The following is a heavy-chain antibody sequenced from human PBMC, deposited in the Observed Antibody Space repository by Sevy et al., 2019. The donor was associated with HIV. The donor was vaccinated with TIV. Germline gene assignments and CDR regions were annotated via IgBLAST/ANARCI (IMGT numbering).Heavy chain of an antibody. CDR1: GGSISSSSYY. CDR3: ARHKIKAYCYDSNGYYYEG. Sequence: SETLSLTCTVSGGSISSSSYYWGWIRQPPGKGLEWIGSIYYSGSTYYNPSLKSRVTISVDTSKNQFSLKLSSVTAADTAVYYCARHKIKAYCYDSNGYYYEGWGQGTLVTVSS. CDR2: IYYSGST. J-gene: IGHJ4*02. V-gene: IGHV4-39*01. D-gene: IGHD3-22*01.